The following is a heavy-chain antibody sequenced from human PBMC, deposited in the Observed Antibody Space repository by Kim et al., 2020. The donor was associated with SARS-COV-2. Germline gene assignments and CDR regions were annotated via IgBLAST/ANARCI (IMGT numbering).Heavy chain of an antibody. CDR3: ARGVWIQLGYFDL. Sequence: SETLSLTCTVSGGSISSYYWSWIRQPPGKGLEWIGYIYYSGSTNYNPSLKSRVTISVDTSKNQFSLKLSSVTAADTAVYYCARGVWIQLGYFDLWGRGTLVTVSS. CDR1: GGSISSYY. V-gene: IGHV4-59*08. J-gene: IGHJ2*01. D-gene: IGHD5-18*01. CDR2: IYYSGST.